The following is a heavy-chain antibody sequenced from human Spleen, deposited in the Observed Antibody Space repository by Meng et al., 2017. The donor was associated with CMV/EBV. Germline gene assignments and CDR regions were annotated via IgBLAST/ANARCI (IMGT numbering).Heavy chain of an antibody. J-gene: IGHJ6*01. CDR2: ISWNSGSI. CDR3: ARDGYSSSSYYYYGMDV. Sequence: SCKASGYTFDDYAMHWVRQAPGKGLEWVSGISWNSGSIGYADSVKGRFTISRDNSKNTLYLQMNSLRAEDTAVYYCARDGYSSSSYYYYGMDVWGQGTTVTVSS. CDR1: GYTFDDYA. V-gene: IGHV3-9*01. D-gene: IGHD6-6*01.